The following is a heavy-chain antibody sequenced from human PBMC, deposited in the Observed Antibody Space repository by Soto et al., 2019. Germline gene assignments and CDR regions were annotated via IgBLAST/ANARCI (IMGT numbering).Heavy chain of an antibody. J-gene: IGHJ6*02. D-gene: IGHD6-6*01. CDR3: ARDYIAARPLYYYGMDV. Sequence: QVQLQESGPGLVKPSQTLSLTCTVSGGSISSGDYYWSWIRQPPGKGLEWIGYIYYSGSTYYNPSLRCRFNISVDTSKNQFSLKLSSVTAADTAVYYCARDYIAARPLYYYGMDVWGQGTTVTVSS. V-gene: IGHV4-30-4*01. CDR1: GGSISSGDYY. CDR2: IYYSGST.